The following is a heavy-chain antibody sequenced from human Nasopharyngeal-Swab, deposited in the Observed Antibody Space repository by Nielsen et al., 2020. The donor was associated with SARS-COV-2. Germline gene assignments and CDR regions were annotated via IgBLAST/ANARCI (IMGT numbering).Heavy chain of an antibody. J-gene: IGHJ6*02. CDR3: ARAPDCGGGSCNSYHYYGMDV. V-gene: IGHV3-74*01. D-gene: IGHD2-15*01. Sequence: GGSLRLSCAASGFTSSSYWMHWVRQPPGKGLVWVSRITGVGPYTTYPDPVEGRFTISRDNAKNTLFLQMYSLRAEDTAVYYCARAPDCGGGSCNSYHYYGMDVWGQGTTVTVSS. CDR2: ITGVGPYT. CDR1: GFTSSSYW.